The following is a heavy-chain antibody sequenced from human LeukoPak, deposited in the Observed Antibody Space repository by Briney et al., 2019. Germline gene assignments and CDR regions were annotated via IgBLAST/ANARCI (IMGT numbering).Heavy chain of an antibody. J-gene: IGHJ6*03. V-gene: IGHV3-30*04. CDR2: ISYDGSNK. CDR3: AKSGYSSGWYWDYYYYMDV. CDR1: GFTFSSYA. D-gene: IGHD6-19*01. Sequence: GRSLRLSCAASGFTFSSYAMHWVRQAPGKGLEWVAVISYDGSNKYYADSVKGRFTISRDNSKNTLYLQMNSLRAEDTAVYYCAKSGYSSGWYWDYYYYMDVWGKGTTVTVSS.